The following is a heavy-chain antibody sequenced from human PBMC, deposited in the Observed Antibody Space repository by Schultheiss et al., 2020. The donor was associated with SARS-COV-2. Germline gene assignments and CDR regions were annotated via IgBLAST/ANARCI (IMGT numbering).Heavy chain of an antibody. CDR1: GGSISSYY. Sequence: SETLSLTCTVSGGSISSYYWSWIRQPAGKGLEWIGYIYYSGSTNYNPSLKSRVTISVDTSKNQFSLKLSSVTAADTAVYYCARGDLRGYSYGYDAFDIWGQGTMVTVSS. V-gene: IGHV4-59*12. J-gene: IGHJ3*02. CDR3: ARGDLRGYSYGYDAFDI. CDR2: IYYSGST. D-gene: IGHD5-18*01.